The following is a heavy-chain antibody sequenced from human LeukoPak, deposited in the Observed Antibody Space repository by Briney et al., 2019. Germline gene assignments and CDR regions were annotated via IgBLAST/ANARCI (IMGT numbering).Heavy chain of an antibody. CDR1: GFTFSSYV. CDR3: AKDEMAIAVAGTGYYFDY. CDR2: ISGSGGST. D-gene: IGHD6-19*01. Sequence: GGSLRLSCAASGFTFSSYVMHWVRQAPGKGLEWVSAISGSGGSTYYGDSVKGRFTISRDNSKNTLYLQMNSLRAEDTAVYYCAKDEMAIAVAGTGYYFDYWGQGTLVTVSS. J-gene: IGHJ4*02. V-gene: IGHV3-23*01.